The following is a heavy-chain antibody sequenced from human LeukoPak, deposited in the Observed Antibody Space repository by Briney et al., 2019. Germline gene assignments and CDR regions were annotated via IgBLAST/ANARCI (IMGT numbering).Heavy chain of an antibody. CDR2: IYYSGST. D-gene: IGHD3-22*01. CDR3: ARAYYDSSGYYESGYFDY. V-gene: IGHV4-59*01. Sequence: SETLSLTCTVSGGSISSYYWSWIRQPPGKGLEWIGYIYYSGSTNYKPSLKSRVTISVDTSKNQFSLKLSSVTAADTAVYYCARAYYDSSGYYESGYFDYWGQGTLVTVSS. CDR1: GGSISSYY. J-gene: IGHJ4*02.